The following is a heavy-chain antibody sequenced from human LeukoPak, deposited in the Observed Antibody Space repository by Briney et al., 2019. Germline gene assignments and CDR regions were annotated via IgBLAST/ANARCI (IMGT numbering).Heavy chain of an antibody. D-gene: IGHD5-12*01. Sequence: GGSLRLSCAASGFPFSSRNMNWVRQAPGKGLEWVSYISTSSNIIYYADSVKGRFTISRDNAKNSLYPQMNSLRDEDTAVYYCARDTASGLFDYWGQGTLVTVSS. CDR1: GFPFSSRN. CDR2: ISTSSNII. V-gene: IGHV3-48*02. CDR3: ARDTASGLFDY. J-gene: IGHJ4*02.